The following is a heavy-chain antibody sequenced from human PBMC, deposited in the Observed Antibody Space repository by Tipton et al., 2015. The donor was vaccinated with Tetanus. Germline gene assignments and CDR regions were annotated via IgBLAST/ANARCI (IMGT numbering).Heavy chain of an antibody. Sequence: SLRLSCAASGFTFRTYDMSWVRQAPGKGLEWVSVIFSDDDGTYHADSVKGRFTISRDNSKNTLYLQMNSLRAGDTAVYYCARDRGEDWTNFYYMDVWGKGATVIVSS. D-gene: IGHD3/OR15-3a*01. CDR1: GFTFRTYD. V-gene: IGHV3-23*03. CDR2: IFSDDDGT. J-gene: IGHJ6*03. CDR3: ARDRGEDWTNFYYMDV.